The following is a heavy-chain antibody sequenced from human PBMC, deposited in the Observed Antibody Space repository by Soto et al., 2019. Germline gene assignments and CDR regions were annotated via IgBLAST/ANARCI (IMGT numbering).Heavy chain of an antibody. CDR1: GFTFSSYA. CDR3: TTDLGYCSSTSCSAYGMEV. Sequence: GGSLRLSCAASGFTFSSYAMSWVRQAPGKGLEWVSAISGSGGSTYYADSVKGRFTISRDDSKNTLYLQMNSLKTEDTAVYYCTTDLGYCSSTSCSAYGMEVWGQGTTVTVFS. V-gene: IGHV3-23*01. D-gene: IGHD2-2*01. J-gene: IGHJ6*02. CDR2: ISGSGGST.